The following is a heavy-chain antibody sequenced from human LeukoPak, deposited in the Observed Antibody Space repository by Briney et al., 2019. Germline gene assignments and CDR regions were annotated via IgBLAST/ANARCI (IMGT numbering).Heavy chain of an antibody. V-gene: IGHV3-13*01. CDR2: IENSGDT. J-gene: IGHJ4*02. D-gene: IGHD5-12*01. CDR3: ARVRREVATIGFDY. CDR1: GFTLTTYD. Sequence: GGSLRLSCAASGFTLTTYDMHWVRQITGKGLERVAAIENSGDTHYPESVKGRFSISRDKAKNSLYLEMNSLRAEDTAVYYCARVRREVATIGFDYWGQGTLVSVSS.